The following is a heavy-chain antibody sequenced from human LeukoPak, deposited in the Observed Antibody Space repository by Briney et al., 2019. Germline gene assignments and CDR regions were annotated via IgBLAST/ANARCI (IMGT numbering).Heavy chain of an antibody. Sequence: PGGSLRLSCAASGFTFSDYDMSWIRQAPGKGLEGVSYIGSSGSTIYYADSVKGRFTISRDNAKNSLYLQMNSLRAEDTAVYYCAREFYDSSGYYYSFDYWGQGTMVTVSS. CDR1: GFTFSDYD. CDR2: IGSSGSTI. D-gene: IGHD3-22*01. CDR3: AREFYDSSGYYYSFDY. V-gene: IGHV3-11*01. J-gene: IGHJ4*02.